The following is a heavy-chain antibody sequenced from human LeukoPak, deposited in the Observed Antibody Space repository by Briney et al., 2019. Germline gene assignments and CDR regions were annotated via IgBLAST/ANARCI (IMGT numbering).Heavy chain of an antibody. CDR3: ARDRGYLSFDF. Sequence: GSLRLSCAASGFTFSDYSMHWVRQAPGKGLNWVAFIRYDGNNKYYADSVKGRFTISRDNAKNSLYVQMNSLRAEDTAVYYCARDRGYLSFDFWGQGTMVTVSS. CDR1: GFTFSDYS. J-gene: IGHJ3*01. V-gene: IGHV3-30*02. CDR2: IRYDGNNK. D-gene: IGHD2-15*01.